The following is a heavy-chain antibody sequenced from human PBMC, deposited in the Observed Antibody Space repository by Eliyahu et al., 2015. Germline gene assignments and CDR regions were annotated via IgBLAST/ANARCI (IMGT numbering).Heavy chain of an antibody. D-gene: IGHD5-24*01. V-gene: IGHV4-39*07. CDR2: IYYSGST. J-gene: IGHJ4*02. CDR1: GGSISSSSYX. CDR3: ARDLWWLQPEGFDY. Sequence: QLQLQESGPGLVKPSXTLSLTXXXSGGSISSSSYXXGXXRQPPGKGLEWIGNIYYSGSTYYNPSLKSRVTISLDTSKNQFSLKLSSVTAADTAVYYCARDLWWLQPEGFDYWGQGTLVTVSS.